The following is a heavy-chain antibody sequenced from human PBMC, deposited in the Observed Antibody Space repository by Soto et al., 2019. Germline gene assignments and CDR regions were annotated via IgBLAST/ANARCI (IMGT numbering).Heavy chain of an antibody. Sequence: SETLSLTCTVSGGSISSYYWSWIRQPPGKGLEWIGYIYYSGSTNYNPSLKSRVTISVDTSKNQFSLKLSSVTAADTAVYYCARLGYCSSTSCLRTIAYYYYYYMDVWGKGTTVTVSS. CDR1: GGSISSYY. CDR2: IYYSGST. D-gene: IGHD2-2*01. CDR3: ARLGYCSSTSCLRTIAYYYYYYMDV. J-gene: IGHJ6*03. V-gene: IGHV4-59*08.